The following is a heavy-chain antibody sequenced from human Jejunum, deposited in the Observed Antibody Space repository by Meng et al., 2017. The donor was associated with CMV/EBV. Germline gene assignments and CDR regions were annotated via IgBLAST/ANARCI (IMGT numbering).Heavy chain of an antibody. V-gene: IGHV4-30-4*01. Sequence: QLKLQESGTGLVKPSQPLSLTCTVSGGSSSSGDYYWSWIRQPPGKGLEWIGCIYYSGSTYYNPSLKGRVTISVDTSKNQFSLNLSSVTAADTAVYYCARGQRSYSGSYPEWFDPWGQGTLVTVSS. CDR2: IYYSGST. CDR1: GGSSSSGDYY. CDR3: ARGQRSYSGSYPEWFDP. J-gene: IGHJ5*02. D-gene: IGHD1-26*01.